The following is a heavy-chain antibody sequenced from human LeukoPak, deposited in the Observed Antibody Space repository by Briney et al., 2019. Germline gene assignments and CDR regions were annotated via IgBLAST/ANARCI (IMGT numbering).Heavy chain of an antibody. V-gene: IGHV1-69*05. D-gene: IGHD6-13*01. CDR3: ARADLAYIAAARTVGNWFDP. J-gene: IGHJ5*02. CDR1: GGTFSSYA. Sequence: SVKVSCKASGGTFSSYAISWVRQAPGQGLEGMGRIIPIFGTANYAQKFQGRVTITTDESTSTAYMVLSSLRSEDTAVYYCARADLAYIAAARTVGNWFDPWGQGTLVTVSS. CDR2: IIPIFGTA.